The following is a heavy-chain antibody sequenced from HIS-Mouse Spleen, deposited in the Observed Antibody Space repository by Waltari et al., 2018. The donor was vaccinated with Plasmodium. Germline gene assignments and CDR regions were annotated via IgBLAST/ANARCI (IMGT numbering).Heavy chain of an antibody. V-gene: IGHV3-7*01. CDR2: IKQDGSEK. CDR1: GFPFSSYW. CDR3: ASSWYWYFDL. J-gene: IGHJ2*01. Sequence: EVQLVVSGGGWVQPGGSLGLSCAAPGFPFSSYWMSWVRQAPGKGLEWVANIKQDGSEKYYVDSVKGRFTISRDNAKNSLYLQMNSLRAEDTAVYYCASSWYWYFDLWGRGTLVTVSS. D-gene: IGHD6-13*01.